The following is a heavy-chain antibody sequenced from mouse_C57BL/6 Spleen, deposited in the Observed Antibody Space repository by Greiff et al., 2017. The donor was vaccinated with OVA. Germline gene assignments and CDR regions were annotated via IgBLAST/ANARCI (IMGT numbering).Heavy chain of an antibody. D-gene: IGHD2-1*01. Sequence: QVQLQQPGTELVKPGASVKLSCKASGYTFTSYWMHWVKQRPGQGLEWIGNINPSNGGTNYNEKFKSKATLTVDKSSSTAYMQLSSLTSEDSAVYYSARSGGYYGNSLAHWGQETLVTVSA. CDR1: GYTFTSYW. CDR3: ARSGGYYGNSLAH. J-gene: IGHJ3*01. CDR2: INPSNGGT. V-gene: IGHV1-53*01.